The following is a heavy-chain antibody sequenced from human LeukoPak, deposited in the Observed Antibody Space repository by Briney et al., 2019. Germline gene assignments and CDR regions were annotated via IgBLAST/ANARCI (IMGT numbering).Heavy chain of an antibody. V-gene: IGHV3-9*01. CDR2: ISWNSGSI. CDR3: AKDKGSGWYPNFDY. D-gene: IGHD6-19*01. J-gene: IGHJ4*02. CDR1: GFTFSSYS. Sequence: PGGSLRLSCAASGFTFSSYSMNWVRQAPGEGLEWVSGISWNSGSIGYADSVKGRFTISRDNAKNSLYLQMNSLRAEDTALYYCAKDKGSGWYPNFDYWGQGTLVTVSS.